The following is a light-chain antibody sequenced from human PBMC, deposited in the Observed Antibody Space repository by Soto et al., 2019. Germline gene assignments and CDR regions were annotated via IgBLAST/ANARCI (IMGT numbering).Light chain of an antibody. J-gene: IGKJ2*03. CDR2: GAS. CDR1: QGVYSN. V-gene: IGKV3-15*01. Sequence: EIVMTQSPVTLSLSPGERVTLSCRTSQGVYSNLAWYQQRPGQAPSLLIYGASTRAAGIPARFIGSGFGTEFTLTISSLQSEDFAVYYCQHYNNRPPYSFGQGTKLEIK. CDR3: QHYNNRPPYS.